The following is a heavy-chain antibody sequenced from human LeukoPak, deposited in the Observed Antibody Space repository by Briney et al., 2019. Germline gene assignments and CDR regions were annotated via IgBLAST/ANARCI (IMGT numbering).Heavy chain of an antibody. D-gene: IGHD6-13*01. V-gene: IGHV3-53*01. CDR1: GFTVSNNY. CDR2: IYSGGST. Sequence: PGGSLRLSCAASGFTVSNNYMTWVRQAPGKGLEWVSVIYSGGSTYYADSVKGRFTFSRDNSKNTLYLQMSSLRAEDTAVNYCAREGRYSIIPYDYWGQGTLVTVSS. J-gene: IGHJ4*02. CDR3: AREGRYSIIPYDY.